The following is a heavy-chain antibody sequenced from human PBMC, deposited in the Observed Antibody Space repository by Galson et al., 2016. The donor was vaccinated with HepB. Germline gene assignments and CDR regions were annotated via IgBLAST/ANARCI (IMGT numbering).Heavy chain of an antibody. Sequence: SVKVSCKASGYTFSTHAMHWVRQAPGQRLEWMGWINAGNGNTKYSQKFQGRVTITRDTSASTAHMELSSLRSEDTAVYYCARENYYDFRSDEDAYYYYGMDVWGQGTTVTVSS. CDR1: GYTFSTHA. J-gene: IGHJ6*02. V-gene: IGHV1-3*01. CDR3: ARENYYDFRSDEDAYYYYGMDV. CDR2: INAGNGNT. D-gene: IGHD3-3*01.